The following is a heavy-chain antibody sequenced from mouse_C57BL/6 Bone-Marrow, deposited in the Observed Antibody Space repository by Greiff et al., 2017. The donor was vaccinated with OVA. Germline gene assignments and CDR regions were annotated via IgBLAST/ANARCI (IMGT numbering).Heavy chain of an antibody. D-gene: IGHD1-1*01. J-gene: IGHJ4*01. CDR3: ARATVGSLYAMDY. V-gene: IGHV5-16*01. CDR1: GFTFSDYY. CDR2: INYDGSST. Sequence: EVQVVESEGGLVQPGSSMKLSCTASGFTFSDYYMAWVRQVPEKGLEWVANINYDGSSTYYLDSLKSRFIISRDNAKNILYLQMSSLKSEDTATYYCARATVGSLYAMDYWGQGTSVTVSS.